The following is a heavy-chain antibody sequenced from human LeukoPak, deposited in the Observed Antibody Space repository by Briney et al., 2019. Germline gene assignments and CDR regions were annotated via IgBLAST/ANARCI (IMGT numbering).Heavy chain of an antibody. D-gene: IGHD3-10*01. J-gene: IGHJ3*02. V-gene: IGHV3-30*03. CDR2: ISYDGSNK. CDR3: ARTFLNEVRAFDI. CDR1: GFTFSSYG. Sequence: GGSLRLSCAASGFTFSSYGMHWVRQAPGKGLEWVAVISYDGSNKYYADTVKGRFTISRDNSKNTLYLQMNSLRAEDTAVYYCARTFLNEVRAFDIWGQGTMVTASS.